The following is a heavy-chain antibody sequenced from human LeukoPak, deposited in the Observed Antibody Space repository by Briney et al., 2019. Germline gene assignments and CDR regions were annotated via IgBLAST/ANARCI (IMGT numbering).Heavy chain of an antibody. J-gene: IGHJ4*02. V-gene: IGHV3-23*01. CDR2: ISGSGGSI. CDR1: GFTFSSYA. D-gene: IGHD2-21*02. Sequence: GGSLRLSCAASGFTFSSYAMSWVRQAPGKGLEWVSAISGSGGSIYYADSVKGRFTISRDNPKNTLYLQMNSLRAEDTAVYYCAKAPLCGGDCYSVDRLDYWGQGTLVTVSS. CDR3: AKAPLCGGDCYSVDRLDY.